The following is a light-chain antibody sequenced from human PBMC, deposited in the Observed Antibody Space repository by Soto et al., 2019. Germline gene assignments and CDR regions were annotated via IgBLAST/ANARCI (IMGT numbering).Light chain of an antibody. Sequence: EIGLTQSPGTLSLSPGERATLSCRASQSVSSTYLAWYHQKPGQAPRLLIYGASSRATGIPDRFSGSGSGTDFTLTISRLEPEDFAVYYCQLYGSSPPKYTFGQGTKLEIK. V-gene: IGKV3-20*01. CDR2: GAS. J-gene: IGKJ2*01. CDR3: QLYGSSPPKYT. CDR1: QSVSSTY.